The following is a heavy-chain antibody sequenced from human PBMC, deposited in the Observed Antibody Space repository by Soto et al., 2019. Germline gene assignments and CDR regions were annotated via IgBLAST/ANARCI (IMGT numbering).Heavy chain of an antibody. Sequence: QVQLVQSGAEVKKPGSSVKVSCKASGGTFSSYAISWVRQAPGQGLEWMGGIIPIFGTANYAQKFQGRVTITADESTSRAYMELSSLRSEDTAVYYCARDGSPYCSGGSCYSSYYYYGMDVWGQGTTVTVSS. CDR2: IIPIFGTA. J-gene: IGHJ6*02. D-gene: IGHD2-15*01. CDR3: ARDGSPYCSGGSCYSSYYYYGMDV. V-gene: IGHV1-69*01. CDR1: GGTFSSYA.